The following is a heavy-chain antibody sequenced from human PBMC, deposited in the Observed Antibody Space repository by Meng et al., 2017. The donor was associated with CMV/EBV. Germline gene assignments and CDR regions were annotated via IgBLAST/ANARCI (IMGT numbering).Heavy chain of an antibody. CDR3: ARSAPYCSGGSCFFY. J-gene: IGHJ4*02. D-gene: IGHD2-15*01. V-gene: IGHV1-2*02. CDR1: GYTFTGYY. Sequence: ASVKVSCKASGYTFTGYYMHWVRQAPGQGLEWMGWINSNSGGTNYAQKFQGRVTMTRDTSISTAYMELSRLRSGDTAVYYCARSAPYCSGGSCFFYWGQGTLVTVSS. CDR2: INSNSGGT.